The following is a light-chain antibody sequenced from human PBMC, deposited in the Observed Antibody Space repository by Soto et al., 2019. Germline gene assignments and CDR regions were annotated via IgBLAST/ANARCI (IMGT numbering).Light chain of an antibody. CDR1: QSVGSR. J-gene: IGKJ1*01. CDR2: GAF. V-gene: IGKV3-15*01. CDR3: QQYNDWPLT. Sequence: DTVMTQSPVTLSVSPGERATLSCRASQSVGSRLAWYQQKPGQAPRLLIYGAFTRATGIPARFSGTGSGTEFTLTISSLQSEDFALYYCQQYNDWPLTFGQGTKVDIK.